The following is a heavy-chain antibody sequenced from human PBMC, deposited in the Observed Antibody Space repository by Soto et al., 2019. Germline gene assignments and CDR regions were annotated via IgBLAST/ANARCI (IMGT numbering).Heavy chain of an antibody. J-gene: IGHJ4*02. D-gene: IGHD4-4*01. CDR3: AKDQGEGSDYSFKEQLPLTRLIPKDLDY. CDR2: ISYDGSNK. V-gene: IGHV3-30*18. Sequence: PGGSLRLSCAASGFTFSSYGMHWVRQAPGKGLEWVAVISYDGSNKYYADSVKGRFTISRDNSKNTLYLQMNSLRAEDTAVYNCAKDQGEGSDYSFKEQLPLTRLIPKDLDYWGQGTLVTVSS. CDR1: GFTFSSYG.